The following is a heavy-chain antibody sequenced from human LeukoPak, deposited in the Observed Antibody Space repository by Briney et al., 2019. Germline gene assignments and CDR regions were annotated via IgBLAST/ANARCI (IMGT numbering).Heavy chain of an antibody. CDR2: ITGSDGST. Sequence: GGSLRLSCAASGFIFSSYAMSWVRQAPGKGLEWVSSITGSDGSTYYADSVKGRFTISRDNSKNTLYLQMNSLRAEDTAVYYCAKRIVGDQLDYWGQGTLVTVSS. CDR3: AKRIVGDQLDY. J-gene: IGHJ4*02. D-gene: IGHD1-26*01. CDR1: GFIFSSYA. V-gene: IGHV3-23*01.